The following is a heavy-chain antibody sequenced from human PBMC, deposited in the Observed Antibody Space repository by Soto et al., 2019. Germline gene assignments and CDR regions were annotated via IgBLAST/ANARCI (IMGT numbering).Heavy chain of an antibody. J-gene: IGHJ4*02. V-gene: IGHV4-59*01. CDR3: ARSVAVPGAHIDY. CDR1: GGSISGSY. D-gene: IGHD6-19*01. Sequence: SETLSLTCSVSGGSISGSYWSWIRQSPGKGLEWLGYVYYTGSTNYSPSLRSRVSISVDTSKNEFSLRLSSVTAADTAVYFCARSVAVPGAHIDYWGQGTQVIVSS. CDR2: VYYTGST.